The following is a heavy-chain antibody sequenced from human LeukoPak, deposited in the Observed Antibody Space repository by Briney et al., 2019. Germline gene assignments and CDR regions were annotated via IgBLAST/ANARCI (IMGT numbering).Heavy chain of an antibody. CDR1: GFTFSRYW. Sequence: GGSLRLSCAASGFTFSRYWMSWVRQAPGKGLEWVANIKQDGSEKYYVDSVKGRFTISRDNAKNSLYLQMSSLRAEDTAVYYCARGVIIRGRLDPWGQGTLVTVSS. J-gene: IGHJ5*02. CDR3: ARGVIIRGRLDP. D-gene: IGHD3-16*02. CDR2: IKQDGSEK. V-gene: IGHV3-7*01.